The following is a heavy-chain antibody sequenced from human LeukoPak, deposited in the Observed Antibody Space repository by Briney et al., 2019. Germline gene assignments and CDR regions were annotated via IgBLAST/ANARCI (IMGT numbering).Heavy chain of an antibody. CDR2: IHPDDSDI. Sequence: PGESLKISCRASGYIFRYFWIGWVRQLPGRGLEWMAIIHPDDSDIRYNPSFQGQVTISADKSTSTAYLQWSSLKASDSAMYYCVRRDSSGWYSPLDYWGQGTLVTVSS. V-gene: IGHV5-51*01. J-gene: IGHJ4*02. CDR3: VRRDSSGWYSPLDY. CDR1: GYIFRYFW. D-gene: IGHD6-19*01.